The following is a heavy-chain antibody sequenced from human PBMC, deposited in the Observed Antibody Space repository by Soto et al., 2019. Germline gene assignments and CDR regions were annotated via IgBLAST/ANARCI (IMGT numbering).Heavy chain of an antibody. J-gene: IGHJ5*02. D-gene: IGHD2-21*02. CDR1: SGTISSGDYY. CDR3: ARDRRYCGGACGWFAP. Sequence: QVQLQESGPGLVKPSQTLSLTCTVSSGTISSGDYYWSWIRQHPGKGLERIGYIYYSGIIYYNPSLKSRVTISVDTSKNQFSLKLSSVTAADTAVYYCARDRRYCGGACGWFAPWGQGTLVTVSS. CDR2: IYYSGII. V-gene: IGHV4-31*03.